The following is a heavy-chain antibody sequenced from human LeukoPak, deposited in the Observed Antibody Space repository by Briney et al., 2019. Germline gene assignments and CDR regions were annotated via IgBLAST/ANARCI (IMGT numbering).Heavy chain of an antibody. Sequence: GGSLRLSCAASGFTLSSYSMNWVRQAPGKGLEWVSYISSSGSTIYYADSVKGRFTISRDNAKNSLYLQMNSLRAEDTAVYYCARGGYIAAAGIDYWGQGTLVTVSS. D-gene: IGHD6-13*01. J-gene: IGHJ4*02. CDR1: GFTLSSYS. CDR3: ARGGYIAAAGIDY. V-gene: IGHV3-48*04. CDR2: ISSSGSTI.